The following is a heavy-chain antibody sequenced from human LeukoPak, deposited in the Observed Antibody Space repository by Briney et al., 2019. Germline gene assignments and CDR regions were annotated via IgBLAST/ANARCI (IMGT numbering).Heavy chain of an antibody. D-gene: IGHD2-15*01. CDR3: AKDSAGFDP. CDR2: ISWNSGSI. CDR1: GSTFDDYA. J-gene: IGHJ5*02. V-gene: IGHV3-9*01. Sequence: GRSLRLSCAASGSTFDDYAMHWVRQAPGKGLEWVSGISWNSGSIGYADSVKGRFTISRDNAKNSLYLQMNSLRAEDTALYYCAKDSAGFDPWGQGTLVTVSS.